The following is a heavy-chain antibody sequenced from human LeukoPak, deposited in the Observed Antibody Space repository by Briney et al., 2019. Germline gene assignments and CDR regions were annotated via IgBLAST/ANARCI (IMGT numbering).Heavy chain of an antibody. CDR2: TNPDGSNI. V-gene: IGHV3-74*01. CDR3: ARPPHAYGFDL. Sequence: GGSLRLSCAASGFTFSTYWMHWIRQAPGTGLMWVSHTNPDGSNIGYADSVKGRFTISRDKNTLYLLMNSLRAEDTAVYYCARPPHAYGFDLWGQGTMVTVSS. J-gene: IGHJ3*01. CDR1: GFTFSTYW.